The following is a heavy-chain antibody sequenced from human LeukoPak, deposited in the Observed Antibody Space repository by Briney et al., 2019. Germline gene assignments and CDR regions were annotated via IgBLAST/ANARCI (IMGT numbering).Heavy chain of an antibody. CDR2: ICSNDNNT. CDR1: GFTFSSYA. V-gene: IGHV3-23*01. J-gene: IGHJ4*02. D-gene: IGHD2-15*01. Sequence: PGGSLRLSCAASGFTFSSYAMNWVRQAPGKGLEWVSAICSNDNNTYYANSVKGRFTISRDNSKNTLSLQLNSLRAEDTAVYYCAKGTSSGCYSAPNYWGQGTLVTVSS. CDR3: AKGTSSGCYSAPNY.